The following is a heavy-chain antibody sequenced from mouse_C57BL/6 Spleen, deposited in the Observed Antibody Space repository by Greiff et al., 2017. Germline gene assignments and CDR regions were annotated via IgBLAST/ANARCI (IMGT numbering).Heavy chain of an antibody. Sequence: QVQLQQPGAELVKPGASVKMSCKASGYTFTSYWITWVKQRPGQGLEWIGDIYPGSGSTNYNEKFKSKATLTVDTSSSTAYMQLSSLTSEDSAVYDCARSKAYDGYYDYFDYWGQGTTLTVSS. CDR3: ARSKAYDGYYDYFDY. D-gene: IGHD2-3*01. CDR2: IYPGSGST. CDR1: GYTFTSYW. J-gene: IGHJ2*01. V-gene: IGHV1-55*01.